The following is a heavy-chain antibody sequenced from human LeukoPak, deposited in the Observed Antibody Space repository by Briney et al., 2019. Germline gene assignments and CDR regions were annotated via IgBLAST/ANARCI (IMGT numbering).Heavy chain of an antibody. Sequence: GGSLRLSCAASGFTFSSYSMNWVRQAPGEGLEWVSSISSSSSYIYYADSVKGRFTISRDNAKNSLYLQMNSLRAEDTAVYYCARDLMGGAFDIWGQGTMVTVSS. V-gene: IGHV3-21*01. CDR1: GFTFSSYS. CDR3: ARDLMGGAFDI. J-gene: IGHJ3*02. CDR2: ISSSSSYI. D-gene: IGHD3-16*01.